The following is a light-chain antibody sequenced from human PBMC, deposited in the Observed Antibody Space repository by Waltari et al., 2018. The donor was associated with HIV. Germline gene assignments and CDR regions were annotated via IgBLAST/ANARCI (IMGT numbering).Light chain of an antibody. J-gene: IGKJ1*01. CDR2: GAS. CDR1: QSVSSN. Sequence: ETVMTQSPATLSVSPGERATLSCRASQSVSSNLAWYQQKPGQAPMLLIYGASTRATGTPARFSGSGSGTEFTLTISSLQSEDFAVYYCQQYNEWPPWTFGQGTKVEIK. V-gene: IGKV3-15*01. CDR3: QQYNEWPPWT.